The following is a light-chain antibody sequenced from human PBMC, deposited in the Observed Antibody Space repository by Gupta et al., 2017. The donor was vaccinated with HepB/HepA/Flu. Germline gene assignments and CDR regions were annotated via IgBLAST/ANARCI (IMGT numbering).Light chain of an antibody. CDR1: QAIRSY. V-gene: IGKV1-9*01. Sequence: DIQLTQFPSFLSASVGDRVIITCRASQAIRSYLAWYQQKPGNAPKLLISVSSNLQSGAPSRCSGSASGTDFTLTITNLQPEDIATYYCQQASINPLSFGGGTKVEI. J-gene: IGKJ4*01. CDR2: VSS. CDR3: QQASINPLS.